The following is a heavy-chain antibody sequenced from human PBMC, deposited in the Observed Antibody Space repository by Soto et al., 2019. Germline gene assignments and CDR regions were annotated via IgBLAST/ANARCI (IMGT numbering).Heavy chain of an antibody. D-gene: IGHD6-19*01. CDR2: IKSKTDGGTT. V-gene: IGHV3-15*07. Sequence: GGSLRLSCAASGFTFSNAWMNWVRQAPGKGLEWVGRIKSKTDGGTTDYAAPVKGRFTISRDDSKNTLYLQMNSLKTGDTGGYYCTTDTRIAVAGTFSHYYYYGMDVWGQGTTVTVSS. CDR1: GFTFSNAW. J-gene: IGHJ6*02. CDR3: TTDTRIAVAGTFSHYYYYGMDV.